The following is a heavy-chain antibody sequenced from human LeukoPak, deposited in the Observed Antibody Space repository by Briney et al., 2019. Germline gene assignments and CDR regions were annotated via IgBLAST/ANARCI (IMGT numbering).Heavy chain of an antibody. CDR1: GFTFSDSA. CDR3: AADQAPTDPYMWVDP. V-gene: IGHV1-58*01. J-gene: IGHJ5*02. Sequence: GASVKVSCKASGFTFSDSAVQWVRQARGQSPEWIGYIVVGSGSTVYAQKFQQRVTMTRDLSTYTAYMELSSLRSEDTADYYCAADQAPTDPYMWVDPWGQGTQVIVSS. CDR2: IVVGSGST. D-gene: IGHD2-21*02.